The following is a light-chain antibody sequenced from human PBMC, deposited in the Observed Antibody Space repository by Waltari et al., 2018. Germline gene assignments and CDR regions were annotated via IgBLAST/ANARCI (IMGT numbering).Light chain of an antibody. J-gene: IGKJ4*01. Sequence: EILLTQSPATLSLSPGERATLSCRASPSVSSYFAWYQQQPGQAPRLLSYDASNMATGIPARFSGSGSGTDFTLTISSLEPEDFAVYYCQQRSNWLALTFGGGTKVEIK. CDR2: DAS. CDR1: PSVSSY. CDR3: QQRSNWLALT. V-gene: IGKV3-11*01.